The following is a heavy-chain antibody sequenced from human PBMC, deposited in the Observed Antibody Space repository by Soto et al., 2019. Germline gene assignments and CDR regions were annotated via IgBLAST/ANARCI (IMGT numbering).Heavy chain of an antibody. V-gene: IGHV3-33*01. D-gene: IGHD5-18*01. CDR1: GFTFSSYG. J-gene: IGHJ4*02. CDR2: IWYDGSNK. CDR3: ARGAEYSYGYGDY. Sequence: QVQLVESGGGVVQPGRSLRLSCAASGFTFSSYGMHWVRQAPGKGLEGVAVIWYDGSNKYYADSVKGRFTISRDNSKNTLYLQMNSLRAEDTAVYYCARGAEYSYGYGDYWGQGTLVTVSS.